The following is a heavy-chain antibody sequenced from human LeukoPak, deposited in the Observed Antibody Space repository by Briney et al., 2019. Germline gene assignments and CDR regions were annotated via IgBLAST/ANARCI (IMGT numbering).Heavy chain of an antibody. D-gene: IGHD3-10*01. CDR2: ISAYNGNT. J-gene: IGHJ4*02. V-gene: IGHV1-18*01. Sequence: EASVKVSCKASGYTFTSYGISWVRQAPGQGLEWMGWISAYNGNTNYAQKLQGRVTMTTDTSTSTAYMELRSLRSDDTAVYYCARGGGLNLWFGTTRPFDYWGQGTLVTVSS. CDR1: GYTFTSYG. CDR3: ARGGGLNLWFGTTRPFDY.